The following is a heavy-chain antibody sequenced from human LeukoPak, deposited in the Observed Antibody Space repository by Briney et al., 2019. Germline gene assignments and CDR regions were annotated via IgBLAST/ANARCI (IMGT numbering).Heavy chain of an antibody. CDR3: AKGPLRGTAAAIDY. CDR1: GFTFNNYG. CDR2: ISYDGRNI. J-gene: IGHJ4*02. V-gene: IGHV3-30*18. Sequence: GSLRLSCAASGFTFNNYGMHWVRQAPGKGLEWVAVISYDGRNIHYPDSVKGRFTISRDISTDTLWLQMDSLGTEDTAVYYCAKGPLRGTAAAIDYWGQGTLVTVSS. D-gene: IGHD2-2*01.